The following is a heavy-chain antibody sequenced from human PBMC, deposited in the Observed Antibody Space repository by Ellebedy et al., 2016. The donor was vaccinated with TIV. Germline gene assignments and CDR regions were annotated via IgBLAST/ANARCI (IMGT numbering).Heavy chain of an antibody. CDR2: INPSGGST. J-gene: IGHJ4*02. CDR3: ARGGRWVGATGIDFDY. D-gene: IGHD1-26*01. CDR1: GYTFTSYY. Sequence: ASVKVSXKASGYTFTSYYMHWVRQAPGQGLEWMGIINPSGGSTSYAQKFQGRVTMTRDTSTSTVYMELSSLRSEDTAVYYCARGGRWVGATGIDFDYWGQGTLVTVSS. V-gene: IGHV1-46*01.